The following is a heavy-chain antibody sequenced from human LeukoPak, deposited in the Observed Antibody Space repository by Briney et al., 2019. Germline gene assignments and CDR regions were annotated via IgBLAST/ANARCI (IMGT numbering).Heavy chain of an antibody. CDR2: ISGSGGST. CDR1: GFTFSNYA. V-gene: IGHV3-23*01. CDR3: AKISSGYYYDY. Sequence: GGSLRLSCAASGFTFSNYAMSWVRQAPGKGLEWVSAISGSGGSTYYADSVKGRFPISRDNSKNTPYLQMNSLRAEDTAVYYCAKISSGYYYDYWGQGTLVTVSS. J-gene: IGHJ4*02. D-gene: IGHD3-22*01.